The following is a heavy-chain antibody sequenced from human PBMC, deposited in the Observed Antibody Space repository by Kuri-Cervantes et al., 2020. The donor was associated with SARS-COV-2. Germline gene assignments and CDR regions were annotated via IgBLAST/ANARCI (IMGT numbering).Heavy chain of an antibody. D-gene: IGHD6-13*01. J-gene: IGHJ4*02. CDR1: GYTLTDFS. CDR2: FDPDDGET. CDR3: ATDHIPAADLIDY. Sequence: ASVKVSCKGSGYTLTDFSMHWVRQAPGKGLEWMGGFDPDDGETIYAQKFQGRVTMTEDTSTDTAYMELSSLRSEDTAVYYCATDHIPAADLIDYWGQGTPVTVSS. V-gene: IGHV1-24*01.